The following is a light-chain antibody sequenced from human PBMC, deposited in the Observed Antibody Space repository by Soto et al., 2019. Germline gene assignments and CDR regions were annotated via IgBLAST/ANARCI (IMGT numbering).Light chain of an antibody. V-gene: IGKV3-15*01. Sequence: EIVMTQSPATLSVSPGERATLSCRASQSVRRNLAWYQQKPGQAPRLLIYGASTRATGFPARFSGSGSGTEFTLTISSLQSEDFAVYYCQQYYNWPPITFGQGTRLEIK. CDR3: QQYYNWPPIT. CDR1: QSVRRN. CDR2: GAS. J-gene: IGKJ5*01.